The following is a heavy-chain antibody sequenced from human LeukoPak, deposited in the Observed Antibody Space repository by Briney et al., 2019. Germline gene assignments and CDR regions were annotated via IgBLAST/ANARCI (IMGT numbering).Heavy chain of an antibody. J-gene: IGHJ6*02. CDR2: ISGSGGGT. CDR1: GFTFTSYA. CDR3: AKGDFYGDYPYGMDV. D-gene: IGHD3-3*01. Sequence: GGSLRLSCAASGFTFTSYAMSWVRQAPGKGLEWVSAISGSGGGTYYADSVKGRFTISRDNSRNTLYLQMNSLRAEDTAVYYCAKGDFYGDYPYGMDVWGQGTTVTVSS. V-gene: IGHV3-23*01.